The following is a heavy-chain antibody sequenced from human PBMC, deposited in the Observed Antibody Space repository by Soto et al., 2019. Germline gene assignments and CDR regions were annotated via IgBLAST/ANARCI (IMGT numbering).Heavy chain of an antibody. D-gene: IGHD3-3*01. CDR2: IYYSGST. V-gene: IGHV4-31*03. CDR3: ASTNVFWSGYWGVFDY. J-gene: IGHJ4*02. Sequence: PSETLSLTCTVSGGSISSGGYYWSWIRQHPGKGLEWIGYIYYSGSTYYNPSLKSRVTISVDTSKNQFSLKLSSVTAADTAVYYCASTNVFWSGYWGVFDYWGLGTLVTVSS. CDR1: GGSISSGGYY.